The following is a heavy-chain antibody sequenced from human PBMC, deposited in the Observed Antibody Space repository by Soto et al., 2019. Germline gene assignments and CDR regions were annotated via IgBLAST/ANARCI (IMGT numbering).Heavy chain of an antibody. CDR3: ARATSMVRGVIDNVFDP. D-gene: IGHD3-10*01. CDR2: IIPMYGPG. CDR1: GGTFSSYA. J-gene: IGHJ5*02. Sequence: QVPLVQSGAEVKKPGCSVTLSCTASGGTFSSYAIHWVRQAPGQGLEWMGGIIPMYGPGKYAQRVQGRVTVTADESTTTVYREPARLASHCTAVYYCARATSMVRGVIDNVFDPWGHGTLVTVSS. V-gene: IGHV1-69*01.